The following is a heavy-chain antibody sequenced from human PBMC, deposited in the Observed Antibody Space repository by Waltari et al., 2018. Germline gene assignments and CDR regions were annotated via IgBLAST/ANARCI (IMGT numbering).Heavy chain of an antibody. CDR3: TTVRVRGVPGGDI. CDR2: IKSKSDGGTT. CDR1: GFTFSNAW. V-gene: IGHV3-15*07. J-gene: IGHJ3*02. D-gene: IGHD3-10*01. Sequence: EVQLVESGGGLVKPGGSLRLSCAASGFTFSNAWMNWVRQAPGKGLGGVGRIKSKSDGGTTDYAAPVKGRFTISRDESKNTLYPQMNSLKTEDTAVYYCTTVRVRGVPGGDIWGQGTMVTVSS.